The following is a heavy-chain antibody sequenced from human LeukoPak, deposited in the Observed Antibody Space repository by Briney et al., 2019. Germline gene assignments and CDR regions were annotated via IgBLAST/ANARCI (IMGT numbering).Heavy chain of an antibody. CDR3: ARGSLGYLVPFQH. CDR1: GGSFSGYY. Sequence: KASETLSLTCAVYGGSFSGYYWSWIRQPPGKGLEWIGEINHSGSTNYNPSLKSRVTISVDTSKNQFSLKLSSVTAADTAVYYCARGSLGYLVPFQHWGQGTLVTVSS. J-gene: IGHJ1*01. V-gene: IGHV4-34*01. D-gene: IGHD6-6*01. CDR2: INHSGST.